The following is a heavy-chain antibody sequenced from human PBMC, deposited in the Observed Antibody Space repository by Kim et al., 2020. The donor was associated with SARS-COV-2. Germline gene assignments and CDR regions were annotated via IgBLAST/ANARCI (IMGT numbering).Heavy chain of an antibody. Sequence: SVKVSCKASGGTFSSYAISLVRQAPGQGLEWMGGIIPIFGTAHYAQKFQGRVTITADESTSTAYMELSSLRSEDTAVDYCASPKGLQYATCFDYWGQGTLVTVSS. CDR1: GGTFSSYA. CDR2: IIPIFGTA. CDR3: ASPKGLQYATCFDY. D-gene: IGHD5-12*01. J-gene: IGHJ4*02. V-gene: IGHV1-69*13.